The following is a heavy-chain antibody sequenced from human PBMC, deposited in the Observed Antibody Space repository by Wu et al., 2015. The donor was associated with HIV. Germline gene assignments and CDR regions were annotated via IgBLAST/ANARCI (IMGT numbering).Heavy chain of an antibody. J-gene: IGHJ6*02. D-gene: IGHD3-10*01. CDR3: ARDPTPPSYYYAYYGMDV. CDR2: IIPIFGTA. CDR1: GGTFSSYA. V-gene: IGHV1-69*13. Sequence: QVQLVQSGAEVKKPGSSVKVSCKASGGTFSSYAISWVRQAPGQGLEWMGRIIPIFGTANYAQKFQGRVTITADESTSTAYMELSSLRSEDTAVYYCARDPTPPSYYYAYYGMDVWGQGTTVTVSS.